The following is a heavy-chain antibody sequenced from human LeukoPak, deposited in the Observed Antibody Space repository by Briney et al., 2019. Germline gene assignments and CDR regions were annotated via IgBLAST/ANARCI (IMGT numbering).Heavy chain of an antibody. D-gene: IGHD2-8*01. J-gene: IGHJ4*02. CDR3: AKPGEGYFTRGNCSFDY. V-gene: IGHV3-30*18. CDR2: ISDDGDVK. Sequence: GGSLRLSCAASGFSFSNYGMHWVRQAPGKGLEWVAVISDDGDVKYYTDSVKGRFTISRDNSKNTLYLQMNSVRAEDAAIYYGAKPGEGYFTRGNCSFDYWGQGPLSPSPQ. CDR1: GFSFSNYG.